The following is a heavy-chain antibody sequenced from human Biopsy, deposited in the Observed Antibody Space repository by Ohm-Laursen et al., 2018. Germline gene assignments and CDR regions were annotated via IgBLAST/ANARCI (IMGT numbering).Heavy chain of an antibody. CDR3: AREPRIAAVAYFDP. Sequence: GTLSLTCTVSGGSISNYYWSWIRQPAGKGLEWIGRIYSSGSTNYNPSLKGRVTMSVDTSKNQFSLILSSMTAADTAVYYCAREPRIAAVAYFDPWGQGTLVTVFS. CDR2: IYSSGST. V-gene: IGHV4-4*07. J-gene: IGHJ5*02. CDR1: GGSISNYY. D-gene: IGHD6-13*01.